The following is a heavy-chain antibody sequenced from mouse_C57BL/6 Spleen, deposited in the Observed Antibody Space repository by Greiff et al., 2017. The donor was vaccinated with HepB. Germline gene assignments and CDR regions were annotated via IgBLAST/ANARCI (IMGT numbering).Heavy chain of an antibody. CDR2: INPSNGGT. V-gene: IGHV1-53*01. J-gene: IGHJ3*01. D-gene: IGHD1-1*01. CDR3: ARPHYYGSSPFAY. CDR1: GYTFTSYW. Sequence: VQLQQPGTELVKPGASVKLSCKASGYTFTSYWMHWVKQRPGQGLEWIGNINPSNGGTNYNEKFKSKATLTVDKSSSTAYMQLSTLTSEDSAVYYCARPHYYGSSPFAYWGQGTLVTVSA.